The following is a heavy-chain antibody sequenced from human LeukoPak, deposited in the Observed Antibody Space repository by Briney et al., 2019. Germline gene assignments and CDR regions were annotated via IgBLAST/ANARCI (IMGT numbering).Heavy chain of an antibody. V-gene: IGHV3-21*01. CDR3: ARASHYDFWSGYSPDY. Sequence: KTGGSLRLSXAASGFTFSSYSMNWVRQAPGKGLEWVSSISSSSSYIYYADSVKGRFTISRDNAKNSLYLQMNSLRAEDTAVYYCARASHYDFWSGYSPDYWGQGTLVTVSS. J-gene: IGHJ4*02. D-gene: IGHD3-3*01. CDR1: GFTFSSYS. CDR2: ISSSSSYI.